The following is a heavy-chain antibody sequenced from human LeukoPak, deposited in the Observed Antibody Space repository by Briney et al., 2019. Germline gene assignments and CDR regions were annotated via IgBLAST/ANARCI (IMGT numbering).Heavy chain of an antibody. J-gene: IGHJ4*02. CDR1: GGSISSYY. D-gene: IGHD1-26*01. V-gene: IGHV4-59*08. CDR3: ARVKSGSYYDYFDY. Sequence: SETLSLTCTVSGGSISSYYWSWIRQPPGKGLEWIGYIYYSGSTYYNPSLKSRVTISVDTSKNQFSLKLSSVTAADTAVYYCARVKSGSYYDYFDYWGQGTLVTVSS. CDR2: IYYSGST.